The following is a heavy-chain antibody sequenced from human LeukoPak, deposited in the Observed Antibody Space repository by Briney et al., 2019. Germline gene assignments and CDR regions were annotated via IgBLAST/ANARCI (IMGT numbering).Heavy chain of an antibody. CDR2: ISSSGSTI. J-gene: IGHJ4*02. CDR1: GFTFSDYY. D-gene: IGHD3-22*01. V-gene: IGHV3-11*01. CDR3: ARDGGNYYDSSGYYYFDY. Sequence: PGGSLRLSCAASGFTFSDYYMSWIRQAPGKGLEWVSYISSSGSTIYYADSVKGRFTISSDNAKNSLYLQMNSLRAEDTAVYYCARDGGNYYDSSGYYYFDYWGQGTLVTVSS.